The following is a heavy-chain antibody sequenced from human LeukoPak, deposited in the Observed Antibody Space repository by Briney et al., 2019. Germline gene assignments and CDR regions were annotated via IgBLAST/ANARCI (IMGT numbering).Heavy chain of an antibody. V-gene: IGHV3-21*01. CDR3: ARDVPTYYYDSSGCSPDAFDI. Sequence: PGGSLRLSCAASGFTFSSYSMNWVRQAPGKGLEWVSSISSSSSYIYYADSVKGRFTISRDNAKNSLYLQMNSLRAEDTAVYYCARDVPTYYYDSSGCSPDAFDIWGQGTMVTVSS. J-gene: IGHJ3*02. CDR2: ISSSSSYI. CDR1: GFTFSSYS. D-gene: IGHD3-22*01.